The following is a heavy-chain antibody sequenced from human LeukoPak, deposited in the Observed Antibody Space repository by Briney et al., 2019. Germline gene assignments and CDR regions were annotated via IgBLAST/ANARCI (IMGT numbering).Heavy chain of an antibody. Sequence: SETLSLTCTVSGGSISSYYWSWIRQSPGKGLEWIGYIYYSGSTNYNPSLKSRVTISVDTSKNQFSLKLSSVTAADTAVYYCASGIPYGDTRETWGQGTLVTVSS. J-gene: IGHJ5*02. D-gene: IGHD4-17*01. CDR1: GGSISSYY. CDR2: IYYSGST. V-gene: IGHV4-59*08. CDR3: ASGIPYGDTRET.